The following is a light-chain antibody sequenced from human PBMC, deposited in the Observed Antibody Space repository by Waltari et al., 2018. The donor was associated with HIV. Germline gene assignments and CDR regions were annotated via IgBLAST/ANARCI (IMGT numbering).Light chain of an antibody. CDR3: LLSYSGHSYI. Sequence: QAVVTQEPSLTVSPGGTVTLTCGSSTGVVTSGHYPYWLQQKPGQAPRTLIYDTNNKHSWTPARFSGSLLGGKAALTLSGAQPEDEAEYYCLLSYSGHSYIFGPGTKVTVL. CDR1: TGVVTSGHY. V-gene: IGLV7-46*01. J-gene: IGLJ1*01. CDR2: DTN.